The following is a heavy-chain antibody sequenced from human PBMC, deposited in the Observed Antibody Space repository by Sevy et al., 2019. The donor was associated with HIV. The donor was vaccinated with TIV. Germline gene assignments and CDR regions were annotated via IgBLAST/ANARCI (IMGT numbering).Heavy chain of an antibody. CDR3: AKEIGATVIAVVAN. CDR1: GFTFDDFA. V-gene: IGHV3-9*01. J-gene: IGHJ4*02. Sequence: GGSLRLSCAASGFTFDDFAMHWVRQVPGKGLEWVSGLNWDSGSVAYADSVKGRFTISRDNAKNALFLQMNSLRAEDTAVYYCAKEIGATVIAVVANWGQGIQVTVSS. D-gene: IGHD3-22*01. CDR2: LNWDSGSV.